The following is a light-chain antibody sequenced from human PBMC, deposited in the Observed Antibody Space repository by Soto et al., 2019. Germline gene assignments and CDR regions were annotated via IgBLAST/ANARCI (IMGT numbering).Light chain of an antibody. CDR1: QGISNY. CDR2: AAS. J-gene: IGKJ1*01. V-gene: IGKV1-27*01. Sequence: DIQMTQSPSSLSASVGDRVAIACRASQGISNYLAWYQQKPGEVPKLLIYAASSLQPGITSRYSGGGSGTDFTFTISSLQPEDVATYYYQQYNSAPWTFGQGNRVDIK. CDR3: QQYNSAPWT.